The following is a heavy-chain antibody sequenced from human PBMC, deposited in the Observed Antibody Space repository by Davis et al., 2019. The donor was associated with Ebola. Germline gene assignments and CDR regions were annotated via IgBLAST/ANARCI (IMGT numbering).Heavy chain of an antibody. CDR2: INSDGSST. CDR1: GFTFSSYW. CDR3: ARNRPYGGNSVPDY. J-gene: IGHJ4*02. V-gene: IGHV3-74*01. D-gene: IGHD4-23*01. Sequence: GESLKISCAASGFTFSSYWMHWVRQAPGKGLVWVSRINSDGSSTSYADSVKGRFTISRDNAKNSLYLQMNSLRAEDTAVYYCARNRPYGGNSVPDYWGQGTLVTVSS.